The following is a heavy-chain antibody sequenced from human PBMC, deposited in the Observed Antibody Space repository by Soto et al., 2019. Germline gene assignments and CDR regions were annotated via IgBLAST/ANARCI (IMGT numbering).Heavy chain of an antibody. CDR3: ARGVYGDHYYYGMDV. CDR2: ISAYNGNT. Sequence: ASVKVSCKASGYTFTSYGISWVRQAPGQGLEWMGWISAYNGNTNYAQKLQGRVTMTTDTSTSTAYMELRSLRSDDTAVYYCARGVYGDHYYYGMDVWGQVTTFTVSS. V-gene: IGHV1-18*01. D-gene: IGHD4-17*01. CDR1: GYTFTSYG. J-gene: IGHJ6*02.